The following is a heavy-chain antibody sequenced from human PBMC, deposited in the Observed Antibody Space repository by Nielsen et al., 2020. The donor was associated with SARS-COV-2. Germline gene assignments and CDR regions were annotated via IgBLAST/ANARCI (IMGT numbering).Heavy chain of an antibody. J-gene: IGHJ5*02. Sequence: GRQMPGKGLEWMGIINPSGGSTSYAQKFQGRVTMTRDTSITTNTAYMELSRLRSDDTAVYYCARGFTSGWHRGFDPWGQGTLVTVSS. CDR3: ARGFTSGWHRGFDP. V-gene: IGHV1-46*01. D-gene: IGHD6-19*01. CDR2: INPSGGST.